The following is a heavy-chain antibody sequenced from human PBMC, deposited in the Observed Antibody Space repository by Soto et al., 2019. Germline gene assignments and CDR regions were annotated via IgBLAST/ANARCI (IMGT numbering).Heavy chain of an antibody. CDR3: AKDQQWLVPYGMDV. CDR1: GFTFSSYA. D-gene: IGHD6-19*01. CDR2: IGGSGGST. V-gene: IGHV3-23*01. J-gene: IGHJ6*02. Sequence: EAQLLESGGGLVQPGGSLRLSCAASGFTFSSYAMSWVRQAPGKGLEWVSAIGGSGGSTYYADSVKGRFTISRDNSKNTLYLQMNSLRAEDTAVYYCAKDQQWLVPYGMDVWGQGTTVTVSS.